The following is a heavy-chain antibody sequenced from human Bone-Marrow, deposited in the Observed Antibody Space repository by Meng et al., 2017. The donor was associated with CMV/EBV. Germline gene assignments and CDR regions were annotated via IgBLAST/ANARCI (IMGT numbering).Heavy chain of an antibody. Sequence: SVKVSCKASGGTFSSYAISWVRQAPGQGLEWMGGIIPIFGTANYAQKFQGRVTITMDESTSTAYMELSSLRSEDTAVYYCASSITMVRGVMRGMDVWGQGTTVTVSS. CDR2: IIPIFGTA. CDR3: ASSITMVRGVMRGMDV. D-gene: IGHD3-10*01. V-gene: IGHV1-69*05. J-gene: IGHJ6*02. CDR1: GGTFSSYA.